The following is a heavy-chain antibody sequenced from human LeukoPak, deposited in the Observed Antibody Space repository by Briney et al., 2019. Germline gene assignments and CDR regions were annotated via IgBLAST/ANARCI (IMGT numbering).Heavy chain of an antibody. J-gene: IGHJ6*02. CDR1: GGSISSYY. V-gene: IGHV4-59*01. Sequence: SETLSLTCTVSGGSISSYYWSWIRQPPGKGLEWIGYIYYSGSTNYNPSLKSRVTISVDTSKNQFSLQLSSVTAADTAVYYCARGGYLGYWSRASCYYGMDVCCQGTTVTVSS. D-gene: IGHD2-2*01. CDR2: IYYSGST. CDR3: ARGGYLGYWSRASCYYGMDV.